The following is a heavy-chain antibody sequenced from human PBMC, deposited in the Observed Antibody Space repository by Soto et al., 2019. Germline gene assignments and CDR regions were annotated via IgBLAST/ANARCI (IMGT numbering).Heavy chain of an antibody. V-gene: IGHV1-24*01. D-gene: IGHD6-19*01. J-gene: IGHJ3*02. CDR1: GYTLTELS. CDR3: AREAIAVASAFDI. CDR2: FDPEDGET. Sequence: ASVKVSCTVSGYTLTELSMHWVRQAPGKGLEWMGGFDPEDGETSYAQKFQGRVTMTRDTSTSTVYMELSSLRSEDTAVYYCAREAIAVASAFDIWGQGTMVTVSS.